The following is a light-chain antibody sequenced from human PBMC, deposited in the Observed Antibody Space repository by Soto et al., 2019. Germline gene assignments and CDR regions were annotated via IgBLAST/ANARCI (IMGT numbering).Light chain of an antibody. J-gene: IGLJ2*01. CDR3: SAHTRSHTVV. Sequence: QSALTQPASVSGSPGQSITISCTGTSSDVGAYDYVSWYQQYPGEAPKLMIYDVSNRPSGVSNRFSGSKSGNTASLTISGLQAEDETDYYCSAHTRSHTVVFGGGTKLTVL. V-gene: IGLV2-14*03. CDR1: SSDVGAYDY. CDR2: DVS.